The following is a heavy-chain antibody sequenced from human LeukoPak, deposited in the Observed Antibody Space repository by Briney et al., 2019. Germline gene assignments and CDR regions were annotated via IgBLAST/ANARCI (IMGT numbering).Heavy chain of an antibody. Sequence: SVKVSCKASGGTFSGYAISWVRQAPGQGLEWMGGIIPIFGTANYAQKFQGRVTITADESTSTAYMELSSLRSEDTAVYYCARDPGLIAVEYYFDYWGQGTLVTVSS. CDR3: ARDPGLIAVEYYFDY. CDR1: GGTFSGYA. CDR2: IIPIFGTA. D-gene: IGHD6-19*01. V-gene: IGHV1-69*13. J-gene: IGHJ4*02.